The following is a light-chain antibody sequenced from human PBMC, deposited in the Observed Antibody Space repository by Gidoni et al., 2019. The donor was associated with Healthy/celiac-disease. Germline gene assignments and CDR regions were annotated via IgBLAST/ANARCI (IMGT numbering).Light chain of an antibody. Sequence: QSALTQPASVSGSPGQSITISCTGTSSDVGGYNYVSWYQQHPGKAPKLMIYDVSNRPSGVSNRFSGSKSGNTASLTIFGLQAEDEADYYRSSYTSSSTLVFGGGTKLTVL. CDR3: SSYTSSSTLV. V-gene: IGLV2-14*01. CDR2: DVS. J-gene: IGLJ2*01. CDR1: SSDVGGYNY.